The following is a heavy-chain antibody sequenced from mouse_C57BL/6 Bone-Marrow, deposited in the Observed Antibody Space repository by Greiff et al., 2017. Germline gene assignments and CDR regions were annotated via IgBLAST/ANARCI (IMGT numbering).Heavy chain of an antibody. CDR3: ARRGDYFDY. J-gene: IGHJ2*01. CDR1: GFTFSSYA. V-gene: IGHV5-4*01. CDR2: ISDGGSYT. Sequence: EVQLVESGGGLVKPGGSLKLSCAASGFTFSSYAMSWVRHTPEKRLEWVATISDGGSYTYYPDNVKGRFTISRDNAKNNLYLQMSHLKSEDTAMYYCARRGDYFDYWGQGTTLTVSS.